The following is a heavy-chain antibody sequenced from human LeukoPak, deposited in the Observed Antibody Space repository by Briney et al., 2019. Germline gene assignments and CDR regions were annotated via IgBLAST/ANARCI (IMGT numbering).Heavy chain of an antibody. J-gene: IGHJ4*02. Sequence: SETLSLTCTVSGGSISSSYHYWGWIRQPPGKGLEWIGTIYYSGNTYYNPSLKSRVTISVDTSMNQFSLKLSSVTAADTALYYCASRSGYYPYWGQGTLVTVSS. CDR3: ASRSGYYPY. V-gene: IGHV4-39*01. D-gene: IGHD3-22*01. CDR1: GGSISSSYHY. CDR2: IYYSGNT.